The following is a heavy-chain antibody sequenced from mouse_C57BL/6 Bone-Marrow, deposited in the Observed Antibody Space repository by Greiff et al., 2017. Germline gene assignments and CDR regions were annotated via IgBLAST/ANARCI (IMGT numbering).Heavy chain of an antibody. CDR3: ARSGGPTVVATRYFDV. J-gene: IGHJ1*03. CDR1: GYTFTSYW. Sequence: QVQLQQPGAELVKPGASVKLSCKASGYTFTSYWMQWVKQRPGQGLEWIGEIDPSDSYTNYNQKFKGKATLTVDTSSSTAYMQLSSLTSEDSAVYYCARSGGPTVVATRYFDVWGTGTTVTVSS. CDR2: IDPSDSYT. D-gene: IGHD1-1*01. V-gene: IGHV1-50*01.